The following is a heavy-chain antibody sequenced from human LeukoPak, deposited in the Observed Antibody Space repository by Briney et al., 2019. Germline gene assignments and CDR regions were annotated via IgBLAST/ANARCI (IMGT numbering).Heavy chain of an antibody. CDR3: ARRGSAVAAFYYYCYMDV. D-gene: IGHD2-15*01. V-gene: IGHV1-8*01. CDR1: GYTFTSYD. Sequence: ASVKVSCKASGYTFTSYDINWVRQATGQGLEWMGWMNPNSGNTGYAQKFQGRVTMTRNTSISTAYMELSSLRSEDTAVYYCARRGSAVAAFYYYCYMDVWGKGTTVTVSS. CDR2: MNPNSGNT. J-gene: IGHJ6*03.